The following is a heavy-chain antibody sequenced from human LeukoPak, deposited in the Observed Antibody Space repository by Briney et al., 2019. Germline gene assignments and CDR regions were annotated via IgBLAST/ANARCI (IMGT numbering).Heavy chain of an antibody. CDR1: GFSSSDYW. Sequence: GGSLRLSCAASGFSSSDYWMHWGRHAPGEGVVWVSRMNSDGTTTNYADSVKGRFTISRDNAKNTLYLQMNSLRAEDTAVYYCARGRGPYGWFDPWGQGTLVTVSS. V-gene: IGHV3-74*01. D-gene: IGHD3-10*01. J-gene: IGHJ5*02. CDR2: MNSDGTTT. CDR3: ARGRGPYGWFDP.